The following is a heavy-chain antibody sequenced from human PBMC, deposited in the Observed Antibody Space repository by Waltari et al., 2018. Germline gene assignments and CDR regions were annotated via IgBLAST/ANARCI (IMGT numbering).Heavy chain of an antibody. V-gene: IGHV1-2*02. J-gene: IGHJ3*02. CDR1: EHPSPATN. CDR3: ARDVPSYYHAFDI. CDR2: INPNSGGT. Sequence: QVQLVQSGARRRSPGPPVTAPARLLEHPSPATNSHGLHRAPGQGLEWMGWINPNSGGTNYAQKFQGRVTMTRDTSISTAYMELSRLRSDDAAVYYCARDVPSYYHAFDIWGQGTMVTVSS. D-gene: IGHD3-10*01.